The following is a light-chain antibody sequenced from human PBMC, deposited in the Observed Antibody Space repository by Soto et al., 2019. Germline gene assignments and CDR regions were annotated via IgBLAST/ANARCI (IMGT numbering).Light chain of an antibody. CDR1: QGISSY. V-gene: IGKV1-39*01. J-gene: IGKJ3*01. CDR3: KKSYSTQFN. CDR2: AAS. Sequence: DIQMTQSLATLTESVGDRVTITCRASQGISSYLAWYQQKPGKSPKILIYAASSLQSGVKSRFSSSGSGKDFTLTIRSMQHEDFATYYCKKSYSTQFNFGTGHKGDIK.